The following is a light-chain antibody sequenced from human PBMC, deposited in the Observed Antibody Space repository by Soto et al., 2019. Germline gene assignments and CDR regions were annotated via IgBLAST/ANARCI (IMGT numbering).Light chain of an antibody. Sequence: QSVLTQPASVSGAPGQSITISCTGTSSDVGGYNYVSWYQHHPGKAPKLMIYDVSNRPSGVSNRFSGSKSGNTASLIISGLQAEDEADYYCCSYTSSSTLSTYVFGTG. CDR3: CSYTSSSTLSTYV. CDR2: DVS. V-gene: IGLV2-14*03. J-gene: IGLJ1*01. CDR1: SSDVGGYNY.